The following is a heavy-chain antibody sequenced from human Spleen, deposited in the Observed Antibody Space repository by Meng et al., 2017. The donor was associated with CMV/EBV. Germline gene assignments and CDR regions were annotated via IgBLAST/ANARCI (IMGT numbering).Heavy chain of an antibody. D-gene: IGHD4-11*01. CDR1: GFTFSSYA. J-gene: IGHJ5*02. CDR3: AKDRSKYGHSWFDP. Sequence: GESLKISCVASGFTFSSYALSWVRQAPGKGLQWVSSITGRDSTTYFADSVKGRFTISRDNSKNTLYLQMNSLRAEDTAFYYCAKDRSKYGHSWFDPWGQGTLVTVSS. V-gene: IGHV3-23*01. CDR2: ITGRDSTT.